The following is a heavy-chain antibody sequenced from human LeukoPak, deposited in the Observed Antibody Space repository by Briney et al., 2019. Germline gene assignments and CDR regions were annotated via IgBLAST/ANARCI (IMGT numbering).Heavy chain of an antibody. J-gene: IGHJ6*02. CDR3: ARDMAGTVPYYFYSMDV. CDR1: GFTFSGYT. Sequence: KAGGSLRLSCAASGFTFSGYTMNWVRQAPGKGLEWVSSISSSSSYTYYADSVQGRFTISRDNAKNSLYLQMNSLRAEDTALYYCARDMAGTVPYYFYSMDVWGQGTTVTVSS. D-gene: IGHD6-19*01. V-gene: IGHV3-21*01. CDR2: ISSSSSYT.